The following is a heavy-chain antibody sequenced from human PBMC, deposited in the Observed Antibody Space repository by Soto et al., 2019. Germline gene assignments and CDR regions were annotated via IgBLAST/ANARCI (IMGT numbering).Heavy chain of an antibody. Sequence: EVQLVESGGGLVQPGGSLRLSCAASGITVSSNYMSWVRQAPGKGLEWVSFIYSGGSTFYADSVKGRFTISRDNSKNTLYLQMNSLRAEDTAMYYCAREGPGAVNIWGQGTMVTVSS. CDR3: AREGPGAVNI. D-gene: IGHD3-16*02. V-gene: IGHV3-66*01. CDR2: IYSGGST. J-gene: IGHJ3*02. CDR1: GITVSSNY.